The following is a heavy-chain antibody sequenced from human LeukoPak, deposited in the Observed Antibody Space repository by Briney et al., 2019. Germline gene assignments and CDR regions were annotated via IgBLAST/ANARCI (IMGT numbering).Heavy chain of an antibody. CDR1: GGSVSSGSYY. V-gene: IGHV4-61*01. J-gene: IGHJ4*02. Sequence: PSETLSLTCTVSGGSVSSGSYYWSWIRQPPGKGLEWIGYIYYSGSTNYNPSLKSRATISVDTSKNQFSLKLSSVTAADTALYYCARDREYSSGWYNHYFDSWGQGTLVTVSS. D-gene: IGHD6-19*01. CDR3: ARDREYSSGWYNHYFDS. CDR2: IYYSGST.